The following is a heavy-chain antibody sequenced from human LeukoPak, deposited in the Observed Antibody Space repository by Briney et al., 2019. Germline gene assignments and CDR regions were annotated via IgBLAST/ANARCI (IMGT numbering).Heavy chain of an antibody. CDR1: GGTFSSYA. CDR3: ARGRDGYNPWVDY. D-gene: IGHD5-24*01. V-gene: IGHV1-69*13. CDR2: IIPIFGTA. Sequence: SVKVSCKASGGTFSSYAISWVRQAPGQGLEWMGGIIPIFGTANYAQKFQGRVTITADESTSTAYMELSSLRSDDTAVYYCARGRDGYNPWVDYWGQGTLVTVSS. J-gene: IGHJ4*02.